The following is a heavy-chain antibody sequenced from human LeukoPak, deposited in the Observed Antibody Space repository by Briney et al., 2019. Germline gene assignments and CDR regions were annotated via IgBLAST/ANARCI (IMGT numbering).Heavy chain of an antibody. Sequence: GGSLRLSCAASGFTFSTYGMPWVRQAPGKGLEWVALIWYDGSNKYYADSVKGRFTISRDNSKNTLYLQINSLRAEDTAVYYCAKGEDQDWNYHYYYYGMDVWGQGTTVTVSS. CDR3: AKGEDQDWNYHYYYYGMDV. V-gene: IGHV3-33*06. CDR2: IWYDGSNK. CDR1: GFTFSTYG. J-gene: IGHJ6*02. D-gene: IGHD1-7*01.